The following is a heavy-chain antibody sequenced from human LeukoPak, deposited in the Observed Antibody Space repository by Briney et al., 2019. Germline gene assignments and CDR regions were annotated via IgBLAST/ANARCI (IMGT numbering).Heavy chain of an antibody. CDR3: ARVQGGGFRTADY. CDR1: GFMFSSYA. J-gene: IGHJ4*02. Sequence: PGGSLRLSCAASGFMFSSYAMHWVRQAPGKGLEWVAVILENGSHQYYADSVKGRFTISRDNSKNTLFLQMNSLRGEDTAMYYCARVQGGGFRTADYWGQGTLVTVSS. D-gene: IGHD3-10*01. V-gene: IGHV3-30*04. CDR2: ILENGSHQ.